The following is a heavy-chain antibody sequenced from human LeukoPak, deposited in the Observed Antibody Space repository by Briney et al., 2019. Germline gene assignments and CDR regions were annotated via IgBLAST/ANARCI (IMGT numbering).Heavy chain of an antibody. J-gene: IGHJ6*02. CDR1: GFTFSSYG. Sequence: GGSLRLSCEASGFTFSSYGMHWVRQAPGKGLEWVAVIWYDGSNKYYADSVKGRFTISRDNSKNTLYLQMNSLRAEDTAVYYCAKDGVLRYFDWLSSRDYGMDVWGQGTTVTVSS. D-gene: IGHD3-9*01. CDR3: AKDGVLRYFDWLSSRDYGMDV. V-gene: IGHV3-30*02. CDR2: IWYDGSNK.